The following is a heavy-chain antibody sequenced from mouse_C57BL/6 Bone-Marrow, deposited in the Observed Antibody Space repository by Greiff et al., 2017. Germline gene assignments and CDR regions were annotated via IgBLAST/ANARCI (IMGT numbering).Heavy chain of an antibody. Sequence: VQLQQPGAELVKPGASVKLSCKASGYTFTSYWMHWVKQRPGRGLEWIGRIDPNSGGTKYNEKFKSKATLTVDTPSSTAYMQLSSLTSEDSAVYECARYEDLAVGWFAYWGQGTLVTVSA. V-gene: IGHV1-72*01. CDR1: GYTFTSYW. CDR2: IDPNSGGT. D-gene: IGHD3-3*01. CDR3: ARYEDLAVGWFAY. J-gene: IGHJ3*01.